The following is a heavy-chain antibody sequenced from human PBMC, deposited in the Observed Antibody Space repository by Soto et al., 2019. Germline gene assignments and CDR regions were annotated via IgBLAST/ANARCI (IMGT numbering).Heavy chain of an antibody. CDR2: ISYDGSNK. D-gene: IGHD1-1*01. Sequence: PGGSLRLSCAASGFTFSSYGMHWVRQAPGKGLEWVAVISYDGSNKYYADSVKGRFTISRDNSKNTLYLQMNSLRAEDTAVYYCAKDRVKLAFYYYYYGMDVWGQGTTVTVSS. CDR1: GFTFSSYG. V-gene: IGHV3-30*18. CDR3: AKDRVKLAFYYYYYGMDV. J-gene: IGHJ6*02.